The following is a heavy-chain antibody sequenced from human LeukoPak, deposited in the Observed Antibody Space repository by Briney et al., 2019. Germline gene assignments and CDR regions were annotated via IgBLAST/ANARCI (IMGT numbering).Heavy chain of an antibody. D-gene: IGHD1-26*01. CDR3: TTWGGSFSRY. V-gene: IGHV3-15*01. CDR2: IRNKSDGGTA. Sequence: GSLRLSYAASGSTFSNAWMAWVRQAPGKGLVFVGRIRNKSDGGTADPADPLKGRFTISRDHSTHTLYLQIHRLETEDTAVYYCTTWGGSFSRYWGQGTLVTVSS. CDR1: GSTFSNAW. J-gene: IGHJ4*02.